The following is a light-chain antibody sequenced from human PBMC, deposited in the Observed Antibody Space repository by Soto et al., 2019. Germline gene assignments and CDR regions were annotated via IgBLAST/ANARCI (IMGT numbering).Light chain of an antibody. Sequence: ETVMTQSPATLSASPGERAPLSCRASQSVNPNLAWYQQKPGQPPRLLIYGASTRASGIPARFSGSGSGTEFTLTISSLQSENFAVYYCQQYNDWPRTVGQGNKVDIK. V-gene: IGKV3-15*01. J-gene: IGKJ1*01. CDR3: QQYNDWPRT. CDR2: GAS. CDR1: QSVNPN.